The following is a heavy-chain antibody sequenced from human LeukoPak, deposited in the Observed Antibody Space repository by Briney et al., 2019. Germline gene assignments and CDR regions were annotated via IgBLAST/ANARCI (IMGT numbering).Heavy chain of an antibody. CDR3: ARHGGDYSEPTSYFDY. CDR1: GHSISSGYY. CDR2: IYHSGST. Sequence: SETLSLTCSVSGHSISSGYYWGWIRQPPGKGLEWIGSIYHSGSTYYNPSLKSRVTISVDTSKNQFSLKLTSVTAADTAVYYCARHGGDYSEPTSYFDYWGQGTLVTVSS. D-gene: IGHD3-22*01. J-gene: IGHJ4*02. V-gene: IGHV4-38-2*02.